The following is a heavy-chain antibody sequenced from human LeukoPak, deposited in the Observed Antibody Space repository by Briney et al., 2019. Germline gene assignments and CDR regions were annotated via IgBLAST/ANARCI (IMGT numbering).Heavy chain of an antibody. D-gene: IGHD5-12*01. CDR2: IYHSGST. V-gene: IGHV4-4*02. J-gene: IGHJ3*02. CDR3: ARGTPLRRDAFDI. CDR1: GGSISSGNW. Sequence: SETLSLTCAVSGGSISSGNWWNWVRQPPGKGLEWIGEIYHSGSTNYNPSLKSRVTISVDTSKNQFSLKLSSVTAADTAMYYCARGTPLRRDAFDIWGQGTMVTVSS.